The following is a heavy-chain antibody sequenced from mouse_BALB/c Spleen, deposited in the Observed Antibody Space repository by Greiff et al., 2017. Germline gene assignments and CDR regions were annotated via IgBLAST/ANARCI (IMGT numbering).Heavy chain of an antibody. V-gene: IGHV14-3*02. Sequence: EVMLVESGAELVKPGASVKLSCTASGFNIKDTYMHWVKQRPEQGLEWIGRIDPANGNTKYDPKFQGKATITADTSSNTAYLQLSSLTSEDTAVYYCAREKLLHAMDYWGQGTSVTVSS. CDR1: GFNIKDTY. CDR2: IDPANGNT. D-gene: IGHD2-1*01. CDR3: AREKLLHAMDY. J-gene: IGHJ4*01.